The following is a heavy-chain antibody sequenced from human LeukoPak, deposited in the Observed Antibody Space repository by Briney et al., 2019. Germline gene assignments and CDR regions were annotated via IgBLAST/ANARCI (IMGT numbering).Heavy chain of an antibody. CDR1: GFSFSDRY. Sequence: GGSLRLSCAASGFSFSDRYMEWVRQAPGQGPELIGHIRNAGDGYTTEYAASVKGRFTVSRDDSKNSLYLQMNSLKPEDTAVYYCVRNHRHWFDPWGQGTLVTVSS. CDR3: VRNHRHWFDP. J-gene: IGHJ5*02. V-gene: IGHV3-72*01. CDR2: IRNAGDGYTT.